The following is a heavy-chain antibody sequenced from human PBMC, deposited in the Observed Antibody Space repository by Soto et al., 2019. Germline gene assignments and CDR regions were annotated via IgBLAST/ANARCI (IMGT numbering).Heavy chain of an antibody. Sequence: QVQLVQSGAEVKKPGSSVKVSCKTSGGTFSTYSIVWVRQAPGEGLEWMGGIMPIFGTANYAQKFQDRVTITADKSTNTAIMELSSLNSEDTAMYYCASSSGNNYGVGTNYYFDYWGQGTLVTVSS. D-gene: IGHD1-26*01. CDR3: ASSSGNNYGVGTNYYFDY. CDR1: GGTFSTYS. V-gene: IGHV1-69*06. CDR2: IMPIFGTA. J-gene: IGHJ4*02.